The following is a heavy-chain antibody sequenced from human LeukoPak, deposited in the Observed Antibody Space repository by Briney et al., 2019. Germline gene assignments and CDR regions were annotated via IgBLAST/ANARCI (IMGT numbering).Heavy chain of an antibody. CDR1: SGSISSRSHY. V-gene: IGHV4-39*01. CDR2: IYHSGTT. CDR3: ASQFSSTWYSLHFYYYMDV. D-gene: IGHD6-13*01. Sequence: SETLSLTCSVSSGSISSRSHYWGWTRQSPEKGLEWIGSIYHSGTTYHNPSLKSRVTISVDTSMNQFSLNLSGVTAADTAVYYCASQFSSTWYSLHFYYYMDVWGKGTTVTVSS. J-gene: IGHJ6*03.